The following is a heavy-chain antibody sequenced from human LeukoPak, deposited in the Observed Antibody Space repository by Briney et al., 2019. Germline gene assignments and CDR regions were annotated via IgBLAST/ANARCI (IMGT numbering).Heavy chain of an antibody. V-gene: IGHV4-31*03. CDR1: GGSISSGGYY. CDR3: ARGIRISYGFDY. Sequence: SETLSLTCTVSGGSISSGGYYWSWIRQHPGKGLEWIGYTYYSGSTYYNPSLKSRVTISVDTSKNQFSLKLSSVTAADTAVYYCARGIRISYGFDYWGQGTLVTVSS. J-gene: IGHJ4*02. CDR2: TYYSGST. D-gene: IGHD5-18*01.